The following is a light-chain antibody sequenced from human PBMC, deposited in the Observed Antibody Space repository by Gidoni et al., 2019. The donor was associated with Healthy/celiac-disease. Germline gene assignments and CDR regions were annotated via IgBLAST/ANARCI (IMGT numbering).Light chain of an antibody. CDR3: SSYTSSSTRVV. CDR1: SRDVGGYNY. V-gene: IGLV2-14*01. CDR2: DVS. J-gene: IGLJ2*01. Sequence: QSALPQPASVSGSPVQSITISCTGTSRDVGGYNYVSWYQQHPGKAPKLMIYDVSNRPSGVSNRFSGSKSGNTAALTISGLQAEDEADDYCSSYTSSSTRVVFGGGTKLTVL.